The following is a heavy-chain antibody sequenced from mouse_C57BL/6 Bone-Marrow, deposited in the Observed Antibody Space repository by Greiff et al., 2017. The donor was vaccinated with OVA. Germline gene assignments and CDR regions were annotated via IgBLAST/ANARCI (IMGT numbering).Heavy chain of an antibody. CDR2: IWTGGGT. J-gene: IGHJ1*03. D-gene: IGHD1-1*01. Sequence: VKLVESGPGLVAPSQSLSITCTVSGFSLTSYAISWVRQPPGKGLEWLGVIWTGGGTNYNSALKSRLSISKDNSKSQVFLKMNSLQTDDTARYYCAREGTVVADWYFDVWGTGTTVTVSS. CDR3: AREGTVVADWYFDV. V-gene: IGHV2-9-1*01. CDR1: GFSLTSYA.